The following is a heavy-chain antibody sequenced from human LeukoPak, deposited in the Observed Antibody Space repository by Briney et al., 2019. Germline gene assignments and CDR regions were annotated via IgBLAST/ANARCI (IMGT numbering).Heavy chain of an antibody. J-gene: IGHJ3*02. CDR2: ISSSSSYI. Sequence: GGSLRLSCAASGFTFSSYSMNWVRQAPGKGLEWVSSISSSSSYIYYADSVKGRFTISRDNAKNSLYLQMNSLRAEDTAVYYCARSNYGSGSYYKKPSDAFDIWGQGTMVTVSS. D-gene: IGHD3-10*01. CDR1: GFTFSSYS. CDR3: ARSNYGSGSYYKKPSDAFDI. V-gene: IGHV3-21*01.